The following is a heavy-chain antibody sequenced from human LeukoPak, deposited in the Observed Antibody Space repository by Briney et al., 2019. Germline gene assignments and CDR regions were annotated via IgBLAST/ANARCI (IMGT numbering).Heavy chain of an antibody. Sequence: SVKVSCTASGGTFSSYAISWVRQAPGQGLEWMGGIIPIFGTANYAQKFQGRVTITADESTSTAYMELSSLRSEDTAVYYCARHLAGDQAYFDYWGQGTLVTVSS. CDR3: ARHLAGDQAYFDY. CDR1: GGTFSSYA. J-gene: IGHJ4*02. CDR2: IIPIFGTA. D-gene: IGHD3-16*01. V-gene: IGHV1-69*13.